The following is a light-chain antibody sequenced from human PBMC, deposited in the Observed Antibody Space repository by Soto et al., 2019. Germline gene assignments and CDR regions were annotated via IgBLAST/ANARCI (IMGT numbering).Light chain of an antibody. CDR1: QSVSSSY. Sequence: EIVLTQSPGTLSLSPGERATLSCRASQSVSSSYLAWYQQKPGQAPRLHIYGASSRATGIPDRFSGSGSGTDFTLTISRLEPEDFAVYYCQQYETFGQGTKVEIK. J-gene: IGKJ1*01. V-gene: IGKV3-20*01. CDR3: QQYET. CDR2: GAS.